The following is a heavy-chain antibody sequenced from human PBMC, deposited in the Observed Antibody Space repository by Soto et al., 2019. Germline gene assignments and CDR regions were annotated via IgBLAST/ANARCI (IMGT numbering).Heavy chain of an antibody. CDR2: ISSSGTYI. CDR1: GFIFRTYS. CDR3: ARDRARTTNAFDF. Sequence: EEQLVESGGGLVKPGGSLRLSCAASGFIFRTYSMSRVRQAPGKGLEWVSSISSSGTYIFYTDSVKGRFTISRDNAKNSLYLQMNSLRAEDTAVYYCARDRARTTNAFDFWGQGTLVTVSS. D-gene: IGHD3-10*01. V-gene: IGHV3-21*01. J-gene: IGHJ3*01.